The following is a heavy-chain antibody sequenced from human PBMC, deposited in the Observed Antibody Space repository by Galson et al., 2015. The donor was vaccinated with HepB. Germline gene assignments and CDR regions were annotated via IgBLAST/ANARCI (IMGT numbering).Heavy chain of an antibody. Sequence: SVKVSCKASGYTFTSYAMHWVRQAPGQRLEWMGWINAGNGNTKYSQKFQGRVTITRDTSASTAYMELSSLRSEDTAVYYCARDLSGYYYDGARDAFDIWGQGTMVTVSS. J-gene: IGHJ3*02. D-gene: IGHD3-22*01. V-gene: IGHV1-3*01. CDR1: GYTFTSYA. CDR3: ARDLSGYYYDGARDAFDI. CDR2: INAGNGNT.